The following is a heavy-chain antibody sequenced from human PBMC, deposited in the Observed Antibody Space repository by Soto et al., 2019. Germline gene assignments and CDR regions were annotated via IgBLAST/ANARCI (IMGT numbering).Heavy chain of an antibody. D-gene: IGHD3-10*01. CDR1: GVTLTSYY. CDR2: IFYNGTT. Sequence: SETLSLTCSVSGVTLTSYYWSWIRQTPGKTLEWIGCIFYNGTTNYNPSLKSRVTMSLGMSKNQFSLKLNSVTAEDTALYYCARGKGTHRYWGQGTLVTVSS. CDR3: ARGKGTHRY. V-gene: IGHV4-59*01. J-gene: IGHJ4*02.